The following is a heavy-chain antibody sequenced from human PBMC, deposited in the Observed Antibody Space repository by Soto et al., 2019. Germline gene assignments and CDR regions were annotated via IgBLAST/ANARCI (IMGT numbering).Heavy chain of an antibody. D-gene: IGHD2-15*01. CDR3: AAPLGYCSGGSCYGAFDI. CDR1: GFTFTSSA. V-gene: IGHV1-58*02. CDR2: IVVGSGNT. J-gene: IGHJ3*02. Sequence: SVKVSCKASGFTFTSSAMQWVRQARGQRLEWIGWIVVGSGNTNYAQKFQERVTITRDMSTSTAYMELSSLRSEDTAVYYCAAPLGYCSGGSCYGAFDIWGQGTMVTVSS.